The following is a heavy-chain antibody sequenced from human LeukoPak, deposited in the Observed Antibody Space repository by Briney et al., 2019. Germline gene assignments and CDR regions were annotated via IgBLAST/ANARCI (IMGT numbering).Heavy chain of an antibody. CDR3: ARDTTVASGMQY. D-gene: IGHD6-19*01. CDR1: GGSISTFS. CDR2: IYIKST. J-gene: IGHJ4*02. Sequence: SETLSLTCTVAGGSISTFSWSWIRQFPGKGLEWIGSIYIKSTNYNPSLKSRVAISVDTSKNQFSLRLDSVTTADTAVYYCARDTTVASGMQYWGQGTLVTVSS. V-gene: IGHV4-59*01.